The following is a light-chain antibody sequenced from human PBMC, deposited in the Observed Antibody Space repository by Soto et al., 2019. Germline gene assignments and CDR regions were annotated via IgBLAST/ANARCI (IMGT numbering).Light chain of an antibody. V-gene: IGKV1-5*01. CDR2: DAS. Sequence: IQMTQSPSTLSASVGDRVTINCRASQSISSWLAWYQQKPGKAPKLLIYDASDLESGVPSRFSGSGSGTEFTLTISSLQPEDFAVYYCQQYNNWPPITFGQGTRLEIK. CDR3: QQYNNWPPIT. CDR1: QSISSW. J-gene: IGKJ5*01.